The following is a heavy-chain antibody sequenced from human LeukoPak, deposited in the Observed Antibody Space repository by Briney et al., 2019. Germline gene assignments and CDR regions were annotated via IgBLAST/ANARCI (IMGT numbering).Heavy chain of an antibody. Sequence: ASVKVSCKASGYIFTSFAMNWVRQAPGQGLEWMGWINTNTGNPTYAQGFTGRFVFSLDTSVSTAYLQISSLKAEDTAVYYCARAPSLTGFPFWFDPWGQGTLVTVSS. CDR2: INTNTGNP. CDR3: ARAPSLTGFPFWFDP. V-gene: IGHV7-4-1*02. D-gene: IGHD3-16*01. J-gene: IGHJ5*02. CDR1: GYIFTSFA.